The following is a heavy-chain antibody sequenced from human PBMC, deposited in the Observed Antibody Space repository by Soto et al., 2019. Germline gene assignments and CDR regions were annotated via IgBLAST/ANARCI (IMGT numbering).Heavy chain of an antibody. Sequence: ASVKVSCKASGYTFTSYSMHWVRQAPGQRLEWMGWINAGNGNTKYSQKFQGRVTITRDTSASTAYMELSSLRSEDTAVYYCARGAVVVAATLLSYWFDPWGQGTLVTVSS. D-gene: IGHD2-15*01. CDR1: GYTFTSYS. CDR3: ARGAVVVAATLLSYWFDP. J-gene: IGHJ5*02. CDR2: INAGNGNT. V-gene: IGHV1-3*01.